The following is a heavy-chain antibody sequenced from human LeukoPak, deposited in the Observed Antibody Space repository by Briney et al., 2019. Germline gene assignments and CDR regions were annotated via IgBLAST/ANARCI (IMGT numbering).Heavy chain of an antibody. CDR3: ARGRYCSSTRCYFDY. CDR2: ISPDGSTT. J-gene: IGHJ4*02. CDR1: GFTFSRYW. D-gene: IGHD2-2*01. V-gene: IGHV3-74*03. Sequence: GGSLRLSCAASGFTFSRYWMHWVRQAPGKGLMWVSRISPDGSTTLYADSVKGRFTISRDNAKNSLYLQMNSLRAEDTAVYYCARGRYCSSTRCYFDYWGQGTLVTVSS.